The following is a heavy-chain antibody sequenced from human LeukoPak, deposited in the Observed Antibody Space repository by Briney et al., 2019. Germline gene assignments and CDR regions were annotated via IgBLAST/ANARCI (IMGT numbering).Heavy chain of an antibody. V-gene: IGHV3-30-3*01. CDR1: GFTFSGYW. CDR3: ARWYCSGGTCYSDY. J-gene: IGHJ4*02. CDR2: ISHDGSNK. Sequence: GGSLRLSCAASGFTFSGYWMSWVRQAPGGGLEWVAKISHDGSNKYYADSVNGRFTISRDNSKNTLYLQMNSLRAEDTAVFYCARWYCSGGTCYSDYWGQGTLVSVSS. D-gene: IGHD2-15*01.